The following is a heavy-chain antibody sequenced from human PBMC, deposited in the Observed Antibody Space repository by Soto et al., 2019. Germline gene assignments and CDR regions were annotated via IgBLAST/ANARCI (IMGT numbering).Heavy chain of an antibody. D-gene: IGHD6-19*01. CDR1: GGSISSGGYY. CDR3: ARGSSGWYDGMDV. V-gene: IGHV4-31*03. Sequence: PSETLSLTCTVSGGSISSGGYYWSWIRQHPGKGLEWIGYIYYSGSTYYNPSLKSRVTISVDTSKNQFSLKLSSVTAADTAVYYCARGSSGWYDGMDVWGQGTTVTGSS. CDR2: IYYSGST. J-gene: IGHJ6*02.